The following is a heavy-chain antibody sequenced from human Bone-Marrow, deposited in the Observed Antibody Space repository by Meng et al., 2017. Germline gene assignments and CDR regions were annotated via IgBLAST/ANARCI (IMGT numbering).Heavy chain of an antibody. CDR1: GRAFCRYA. CDR3: ARDEDISAAGKLFGDY. V-gene: IGHV1-2*02. Sequence: QLCQGGAGWEKPWASVKVACKASGRAFCRYAISGVRQGPGQGLEWMGGINPESGDTHYAQRFQGRVTMTGETSISTAYMELSGLRSDDTAMYYCARDEDISAAGKLFGDYWGQEPLVTVSS. J-gene: IGHJ4*02. D-gene: IGHD6-13*01. CDR2: INPESGDT.